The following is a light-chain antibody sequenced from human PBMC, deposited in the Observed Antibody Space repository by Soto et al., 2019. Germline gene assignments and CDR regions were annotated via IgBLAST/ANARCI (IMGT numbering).Light chain of an antibody. V-gene: IGKV3-15*01. CDR2: DTS. CDR3: QPYNNWPLT. J-gene: IGKJ4*01. CDR1: QGIGDT. Sequence: EIGVKQSPATLSVYQREGATLSCRASQGIGDTLAWYQHKPGQTPRLLIYDTSTRATGVPTRFSGSRSGTEFTLTINSLQSEDFAVYYCQPYNNWPLTFGRGTKVDIK.